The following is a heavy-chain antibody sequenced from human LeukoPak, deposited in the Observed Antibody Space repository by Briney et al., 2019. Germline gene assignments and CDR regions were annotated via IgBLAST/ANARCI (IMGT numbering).Heavy chain of an antibody. CDR2: IYYGGST. CDR3: ATDGVVIAATSNWFDP. J-gene: IGHJ5*02. Sequence: SETLSLTCAVYGGSFSGYYWSWIRQPPGKGLEWIGYIYYGGSTNYNPSLKSRVTISVDTSKNQFSLKLSSVTAADTAVYYCATDGVVIAATSNWFDPWGQGTLVTVSS. V-gene: IGHV4-59*12. D-gene: IGHD2-15*01. CDR1: GGSFSGYY.